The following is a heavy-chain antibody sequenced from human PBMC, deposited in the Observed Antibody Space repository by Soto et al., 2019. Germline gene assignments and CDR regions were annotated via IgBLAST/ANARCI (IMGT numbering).Heavy chain of an antibody. CDR1: GGSISSGGYS. CDR2: TYQSGSA. CDR3: ARDYYGMDV. Sequence: SETLSLTCTVSGGSISSGGYSWTWLRQSPGKGLEWIWYTYQSGSAFYNPSLKSRVTISVDRSKNQFSLNLTSVTAADTAVYYSARDYYGMDVWGQGTTVTVS. J-gene: IGHJ6*02. V-gene: IGHV4-30-2*06.